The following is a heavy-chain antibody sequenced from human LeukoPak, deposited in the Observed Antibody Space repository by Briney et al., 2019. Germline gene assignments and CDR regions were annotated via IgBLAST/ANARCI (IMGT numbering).Heavy chain of an antibody. CDR3: TSTVTIISPFDY. J-gene: IGHJ4*02. Sequence: GGSLRLSCAASGFTFSNAWMSWVRQAPGKGLEWVGRIKSKTDGGTTDYAAPVKGRFTISRDDSKNTLYLQMNSLKTEDTAVYYCTSTVTIISPFDYWGQGTLVTVSS. CDR1: GFTFSNAW. V-gene: IGHV3-15*01. D-gene: IGHD4-17*01. CDR2: IKSKTDGGTT.